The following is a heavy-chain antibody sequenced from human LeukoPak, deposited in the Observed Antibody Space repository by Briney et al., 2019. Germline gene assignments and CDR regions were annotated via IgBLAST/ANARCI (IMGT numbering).Heavy chain of an antibody. CDR3: AKDRRGSGSHPRYMDV. CDR2: ISGSGDST. J-gene: IGHJ6*03. D-gene: IGHD3-10*01. V-gene: IGHV3-23*01. CDR1: GFTFSSYG. Sequence: GGTLRLSCAASGFTFSSYGMSWVRQAPGKRLEWVSAISGSGDSTYYADSVKGRFTISRDNFKMLYLQMNSLRAEDTAVYYCAKDRRGSGSHPRYMDVWGKGTTVTVSS.